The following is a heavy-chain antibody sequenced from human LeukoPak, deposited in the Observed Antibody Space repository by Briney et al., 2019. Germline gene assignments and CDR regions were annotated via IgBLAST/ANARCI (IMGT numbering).Heavy chain of an antibody. D-gene: IGHD3-10*01. CDR1: GYTFSSYG. CDR3: ARDDSAVRGDFDY. Sequence: GASVKVSCKASGYTFSSYGITWVRQAPGQGLEWMGWISTYNGNTNYAQKFQGRVTMTRDMSTSTVYMELSSLRSEDTAVYYCARDDSAVRGDFDYWGQGTLVTVSS. CDR2: ISTYNGNT. J-gene: IGHJ4*02. V-gene: IGHV1-18*01.